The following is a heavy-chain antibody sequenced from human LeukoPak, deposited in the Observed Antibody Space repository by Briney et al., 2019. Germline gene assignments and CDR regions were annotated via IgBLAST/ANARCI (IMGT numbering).Heavy chain of an antibody. CDR3: TRVGYIDEGIDY. D-gene: IGHD5-24*01. V-gene: IGHV3-7*04. Sequence: GGSLRLSCEASGFPFSSYWMTWVRQAPGKGLEWVANIKQDGSKKSYVDSVKGRFTISRDNGKNSLYLQMNSLRAEDTAIYYCTRVGYIDEGIDYWGQGTLVTVSS. CDR2: IKQDGSKK. J-gene: IGHJ4*02. CDR1: GFPFSSYW.